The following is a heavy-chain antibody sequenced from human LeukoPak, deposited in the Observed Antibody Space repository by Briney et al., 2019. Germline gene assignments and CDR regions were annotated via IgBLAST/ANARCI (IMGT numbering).Heavy chain of an antibody. V-gene: IGHV3-23*01. Sequence: GGSLRLSCAASGLTFSSYAMSWVRQAPGKGLEWVSAISGSGVSTNYADSVKGRFTISRDNSKNTLYLQMNSLRAEDTAVYYCAKITGIAVAGAGRGYFDYWGQGTLVTVSS. CDR3: AKITGIAVAGAGRGYFDY. CDR2: ISGSGVST. CDR1: GLTFSSYA. J-gene: IGHJ4*02. D-gene: IGHD6-19*01.